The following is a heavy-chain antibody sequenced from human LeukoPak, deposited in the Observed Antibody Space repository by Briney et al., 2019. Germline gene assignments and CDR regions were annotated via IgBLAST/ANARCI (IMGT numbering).Heavy chain of an antibody. CDR1: GFTFSSYG. J-gene: IGHJ4*02. D-gene: IGHD2-21*02. CDR2: IRYDGSNK. Sequence: GGSLRLSCAASGFTFSSYGMHWVRQAPGKGLEWVAFIRYDGSNKYYADSVKGRFTISRDNSKNTLYLQMNSLRAEDTAVYYCARDVGLDIVVVTAIPDYWGQGTLVTVSS. V-gene: IGHV3-30*02. CDR3: ARDVGLDIVVVTAIPDY.